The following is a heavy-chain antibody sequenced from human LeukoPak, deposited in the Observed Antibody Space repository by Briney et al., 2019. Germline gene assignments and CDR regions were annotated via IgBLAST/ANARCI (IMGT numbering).Heavy chain of an antibody. V-gene: IGHV3-23*01. CDR3: AKDGAWLRFDD. D-gene: IGHD5-12*01. CDR1: GYTFSSYA. Sequence: PGGSLRLSCAASGYTFSSYAMSWVRQAPGKGLEGGSAISGSGGSTYYTDSVKGRFTISRDNSKNTLYLQMNNLRAEYTAVYYCAKDGAWLRFDDWGQGILVTVSS. CDR2: ISGSGGST. J-gene: IGHJ4*02.